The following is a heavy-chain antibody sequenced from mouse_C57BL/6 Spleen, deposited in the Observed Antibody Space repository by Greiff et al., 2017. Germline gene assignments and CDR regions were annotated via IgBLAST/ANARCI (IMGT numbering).Heavy chain of an antibody. CDR1: GFTFSSYT. CDR2: ISGGGGNT. Sequence: EVQRVESGGGLVKPGGSLKLSCAASGFTFSSYTMSWVRQTPEKRLEWVATISGGGGNTYYPDSVKGRFTISRDNAKNTLYLQMSSLRSEDTALYYCARHTLRGYFDVWGTGTTVTVSS. D-gene: IGHD1-1*01. V-gene: IGHV5-9*01. CDR3: ARHTLRGYFDV. J-gene: IGHJ1*03.